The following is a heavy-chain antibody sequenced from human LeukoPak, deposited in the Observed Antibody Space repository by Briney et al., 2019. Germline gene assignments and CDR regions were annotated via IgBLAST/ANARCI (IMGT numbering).Heavy chain of an antibody. D-gene: IGHD1-26*01. J-gene: IGHJ4*02. CDR3: ASASGGSYYATTFVGY. CDR1: GFTFSSYA. Sequence: GGSLRLSCAASGFTFSSYAMHWVRQAPGKGLEWVAVISYDGSNKYYADSVKGRFTISRDNSKNTLYLQMNSLRAEDTAVYYCASASGGSYYATTFVGYWGQGTLVTVSS. V-gene: IGHV3-30-3*01. CDR2: ISYDGSNK.